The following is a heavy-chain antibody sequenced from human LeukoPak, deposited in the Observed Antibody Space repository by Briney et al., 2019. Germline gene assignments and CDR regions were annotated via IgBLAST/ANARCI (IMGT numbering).Heavy chain of an antibody. CDR1: GFTFRSSA. D-gene: IGHD2-15*01. J-gene: IGHJ5*02. CDR2: ITDSGGRT. CDR3: ARSIGGWLDP. V-gene: IGHV3-23*01. Sequence: GGSLRLSCVASGFTFRSSAMSWVRQAPGKGLEWVSAITDSGGRTYYADSVKGRFTISRDNSKNTLYLQMNSLRVDDTAVYYCARSIGGWLDPWGQGTLVTVSS.